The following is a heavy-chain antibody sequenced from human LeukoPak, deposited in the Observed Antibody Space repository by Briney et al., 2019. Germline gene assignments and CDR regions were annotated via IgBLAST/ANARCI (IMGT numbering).Heavy chain of an antibody. D-gene: IGHD3-22*01. CDR1: GLTFSNYW. J-gene: IGHJ4*02. CDR2: IKHDGSEK. Sequence: GGPLRLSCAASGLTFSNYWMSWVRQGPGKGLEWVANIKHDGSEKYYIDSVKGRFTISRDNAKNSLYLQMNSLRAEDTAVYYCARFPYYYDSSGYYTSFYFDYWGQGTLVTVSS. CDR3: ARFPYYYDSSGYYTSFYFDY. V-gene: IGHV3-7*01.